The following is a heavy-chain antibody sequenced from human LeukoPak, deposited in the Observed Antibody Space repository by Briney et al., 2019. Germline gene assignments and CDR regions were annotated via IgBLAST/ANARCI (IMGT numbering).Heavy chain of an antibody. Sequence: GGSLRLSCAASGFTFSSYSMNWVRQAPGKGVKWVSYISSSSSTIYYADSVKGRFTISRDNAKNSLYLQMNSLRAEDTAVYYCAREAARVSFDYWGQGTLVTVSS. D-gene: IGHD6-6*01. CDR3: AREAARVSFDY. V-gene: IGHV3-48*01. CDR2: ISSSSSTI. J-gene: IGHJ4*02. CDR1: GFTFSSYS.